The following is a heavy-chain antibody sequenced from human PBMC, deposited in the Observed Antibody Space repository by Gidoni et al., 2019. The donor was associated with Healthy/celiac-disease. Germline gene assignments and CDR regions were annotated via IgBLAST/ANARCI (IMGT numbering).Heavy chain of an antibody. CDR2: IYHSGST. Sequence: QVQLQESGPGLVKPSETLSLTCAVSGYSLSSGYYWGWILQPPGKGLEWIGSIYHSGSTYYNPSLKSRVTISVDTSKTQFALKLSSVTAADTAVYYCASQQYYFDYWGQGTLVTVSS. CDR1: GYSLSSGYY. CDR3: ASQQYYFDY. J-gene: IGHJ4*02. D-gene: IGHD4-4*01. V-gene: IGHV4-38-2*01.